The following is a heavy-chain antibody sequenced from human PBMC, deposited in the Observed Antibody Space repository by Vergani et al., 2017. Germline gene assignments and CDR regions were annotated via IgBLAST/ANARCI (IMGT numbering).Heavy chain of an antibody. CDR1: GFTFSSYS. CDR3: ARSIGAAGHSFNGFDP. D-gene: IGHD6-13*01. V-gene: IGHV3-21*01. Sequence: EVQLVESGGGLVQPGGSLRLSCAASGFTFSSYSMNWVRQAPGKGLEWVSSISSSSSYIYYADSVKGRFTISRDNAKNSLYLQMNSLRAEDTAVYYCARSIGAAGHSFNGFDPWGQGTLVTVSS. J-gene: IGHJ5*02. CDR2: ISSSSSYI.